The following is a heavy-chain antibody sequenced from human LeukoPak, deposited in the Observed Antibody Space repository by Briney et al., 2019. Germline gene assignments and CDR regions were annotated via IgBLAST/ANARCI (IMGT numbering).Heavy chain of an antibody. CDR3: ARQGGSSSAYYYYYMDG. D-gene: IGHD6-13*01. Sequence: SETLSLTCAVSGYSISSGYYWGWVRQPPGKGLEWIGCMYHSGSTYYNPSLKSRVTISVDTSKNQFSLKLSSVTAADTAVYYRARQGGSSSAYYYYYMDGWGTGTTVS. CDR2: MYHSGST. CDR1: GYSISSGYY. J-gene: IGHJ6*03. V-gene: IGHV4-38-2*01.